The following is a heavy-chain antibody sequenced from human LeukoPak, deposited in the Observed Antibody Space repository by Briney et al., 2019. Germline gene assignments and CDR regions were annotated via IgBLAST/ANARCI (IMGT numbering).Heavy chain of an antibody. V-gene: IGHV1-18*01. CDR3: AREYDSSSWYDY. D-gene: IGHD6-13*01. CDR2: ISAYNGNT. Sequence: ASVKVSCKASGGTFSSYAISWVRQAPGQGLEWMGWISAYNGNTNYAQKLQGRVTMTTDTSTSTAYMELRSLRSDDTAVYYCAREYDSSSWYDYWGQGTLVTVSS. J-gene: IGHJ4*02. CDR1: GGTFSSYA.